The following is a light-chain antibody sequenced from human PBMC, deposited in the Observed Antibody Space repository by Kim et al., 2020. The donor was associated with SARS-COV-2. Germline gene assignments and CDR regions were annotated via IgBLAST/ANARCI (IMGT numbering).Light chain of an antibody. CDR2: GAS. Sequence: SPGERAALSCRATQRVGSSYLAWYQQKPGQAPRLLIYGASSRATGIPDRFSGSGSGTDFTLTISRLEPEDFAVYYCQQYGSSPLTFGGGTKVDIK. CDR3: QQYGSSPLT. V-gene: IGKV3-20*01. CDR1: QRVGSSY. J-gene: IGKJ4*01.